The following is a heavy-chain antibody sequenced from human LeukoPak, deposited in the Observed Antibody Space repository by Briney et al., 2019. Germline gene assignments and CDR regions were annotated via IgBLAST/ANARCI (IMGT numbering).Heavy chain of an antibody. Sequence: ASVKVSCKASGYTFTNYYMHWMRQAPGQGLEWMGIINPTGGSTSYAQKFQGRVTMTRDTSTSTVYMDLSSLRSEDTAVYYCARFLVVAGFLDYWGQGTLVTVSS. J-gene: IGHJ4*02. CDR1: GYTFTNYY. D-gene: IGHD6-19*01. CDR2: INPTGGST. V-gene: IGHV1-46*01. CDR3: ARFLVVAGFLDY.